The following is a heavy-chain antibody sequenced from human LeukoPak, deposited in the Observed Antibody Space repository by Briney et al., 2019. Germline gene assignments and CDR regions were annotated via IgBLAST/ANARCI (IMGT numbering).Heavy chain of an antibody. J-gene: IGHJ5*02. D-gene: IGHD6-19*01. CDR1: GYTFTSYD. CDR2: MNPNSGNT. CDR3: ARGVGGQWLVLDNWFDP. Sequence: ASVKVSCKASGYTFTSYDINWVRQATGQGVEWRGWMNPNSGNTGYAQKFQGRVTMTRNTSISTAYMELSSLRSEDTAVYYCARGVGGQWLVLDNWFDPWGQGTLVTVSS. V-gene: IGHV1-8*01.